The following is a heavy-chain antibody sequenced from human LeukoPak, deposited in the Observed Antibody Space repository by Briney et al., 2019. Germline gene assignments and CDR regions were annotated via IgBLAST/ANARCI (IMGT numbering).Heavy chain of an antibody. D-gene: IGHD3-3*01. CDR1: GGSISSYY. J-gene: IGHJ4*02. CDR3: ARDRGAYNGYYGY. Sequence: SETLSLTCTVSGGSISSYYWSWIRQPPGKGLEWIGYIYYSGSTNYNPSLKSRVTISVDTSKNQSSLKLTSVTAADTAVYYCARDRGAYNGYYGYWGQGSLVTVSS. V-gene: IGHV4-59*12. CDR2: IYYSGST.